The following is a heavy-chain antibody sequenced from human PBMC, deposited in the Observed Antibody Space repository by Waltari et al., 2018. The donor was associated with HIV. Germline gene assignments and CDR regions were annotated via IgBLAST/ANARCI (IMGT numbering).Heavy chain of an antibody. Sequence: QVQLQESGPGLVKPSETLSLTCAVSGYSISSGYYWGWIRQPPGQGLEWLGSIDHSGSTYYHPAPKSRVTISVDTSKNHFSLKLSSVTAADTAVYYCAREYYDSSGYYNRMIAFDIWGQGTMVTVSS. V-gene: IGHV4-38-2*02. D-gene: IGHD3-22*01. CDR2: IDHSGST. J-gene: IGHJ3*02. CDR1: GYSISSGYY. CDR3: AREYYDSSGYYNRMIAFDI.